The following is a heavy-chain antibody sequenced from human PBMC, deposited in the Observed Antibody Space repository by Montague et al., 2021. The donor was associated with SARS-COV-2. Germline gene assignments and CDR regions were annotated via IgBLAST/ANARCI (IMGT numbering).Heavy chain of an antibody. Sequence: SETLSLTCTVSGYSTTNGYYWAWIRQPPGKGLEWIGMIYHSGDSYYNPSLKSRVTISVDTSKNQFSLRLSDVSAADTALYYCARVPDPMRFHSDASEYYSYFDSWGQGALVTVSS. CDR3: ARVPDPMRFHSDASEYYSYFDS. CDR1: GYSTTNGYY. V-gene: IGHV4-38-2*02. J-gene: IGHJ4*02. D-gene: IGHD2/OR15-2a*01. CDR2: IYHSGDS.